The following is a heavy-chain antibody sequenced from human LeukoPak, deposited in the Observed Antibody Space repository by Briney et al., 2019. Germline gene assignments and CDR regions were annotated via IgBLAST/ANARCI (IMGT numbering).Heavy chain of an antibody. J-gene: IGHJ5*02. CDR2: ISYDGSNK. V-gene: IGHV3-30-3*01. Sequence: PGGSLRLSCAASGVTFSSYAMHWVRQAPGKGLEWVAVISYDGSNKYYADSVKGRFTISRDNSKNTLYLQMNSLRAEDTAVYYCARGGSSQHLVRGWFDPWGQGTLVTVSS. D-gene: IGHD6-13*01. CDR3: ARGGSSQHLVRGWFDP. CDR1: GVTFSSYA.